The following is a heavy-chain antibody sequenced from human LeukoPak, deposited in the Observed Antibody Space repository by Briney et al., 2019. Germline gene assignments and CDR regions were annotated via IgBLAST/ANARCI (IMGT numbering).Heavy chain of an antibody. D-gene: IGHD1-26*01. CDR3: ARELFPSMVGGSYLPSDY. V-gene: IGHV3-30-3*01. CDR2: ISYDGSNK. CDR1: GFTFSSYA. J-gene: IGHJ4*02. Sequence: PGGSLRLSCAASGFTFSSYAMHWVRQAPGKGLEWVAVISYDGSNKYYADSVKGRFTISRDNSKNTLYLQMNSLRAEDTAVYYCARELFPSMVGGSYLPSDYWGQGTLVTVSS.